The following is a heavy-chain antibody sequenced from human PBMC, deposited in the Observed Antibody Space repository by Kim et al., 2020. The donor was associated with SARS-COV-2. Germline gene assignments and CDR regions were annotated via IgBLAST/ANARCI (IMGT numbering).Heavy chain of an antibody. J-gene: IGHJ6*02. CDR1: GFTFSSYW. Sequence: GGSLRLSCAASGFTFSSYWMHWVRQAPGKGLVWVSRINSDGSSTSYADSVKGRFTISRDNAKNTLYLQMNSLRAEDTAVYYCARDSLSYSSSWYWDLLGGYYYGMDVWGQGTTVTVSS. D-gene: IGHD6-13*01. CDR3: ARDSLSYSSSWYWDLLGGYYYGMDV. V-gene: IGHV3-74*01. CDR2: INSDGSST.